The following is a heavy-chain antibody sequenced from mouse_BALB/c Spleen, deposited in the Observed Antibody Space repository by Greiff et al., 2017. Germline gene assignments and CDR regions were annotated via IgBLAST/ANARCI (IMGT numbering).Heavy chain of an antibody. CDR3: ASYYYGSSYGDMIGDY. CDR1: GYSITSGYY. V-gene: IGHV3-6*02. Sequence: VQLQQSGPGLVKPSQSLSLTCSVTGYSITSGYYWNWLRQFPGNKLEWMGYISYDGSNNYNPSLKNRISITRDTSKNQFFLKLNSVTTEDTATYYCASYYYGSSYGDMIGDYWGQGTTLTVSS. J-gene: IGHJ2*01. CDR2: ISYDGSN. D-gene: IGHD1-1*01.